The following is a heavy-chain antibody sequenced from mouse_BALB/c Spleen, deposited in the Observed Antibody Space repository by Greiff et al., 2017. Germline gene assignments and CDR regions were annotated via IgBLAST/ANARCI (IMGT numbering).Heavy chain of an antibody. J-gene: IGHJ2*01. CDR3: ARGSGYDY. D-gene: IGHD1-1*01. CDR1: GFTFSSYA. Sequence: DVQLVESGGGLVKPGGSLKLSCAASGFTFSSYAMSWVRQTPEKRLEWVASISSGGSTYYPDSVKGRFTISRDNARNILYLQMSSLRSEATAMYYCARGSGYDYWGQGTTLTVSS. CDR2: ISSGGST. V-gene: IGHV5-6-5*01.